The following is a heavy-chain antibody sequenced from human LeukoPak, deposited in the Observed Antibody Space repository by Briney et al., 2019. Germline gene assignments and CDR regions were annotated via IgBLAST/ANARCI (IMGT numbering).Heavy chain of an antibody. CDR3: TTVGVATNTYYYYYYMDV. CDR1: GFTFSSYG. V-gene: IGHV3-15*01. D-gene: IGHD5-12*01. Sequence: GGTLRLSCAASGFTFSSYGMSWVRQAPGKGLEWVGRIKSKSDSGTTDYAAPVKGRFTISRDDSKNTPYLQMNSLKTEDTAVYYCTTVGVATNTYYYYYYMDVWGKGTTVTISS. CDR2: IKSKSDSGTT. J-gene: IGHJ6*03.